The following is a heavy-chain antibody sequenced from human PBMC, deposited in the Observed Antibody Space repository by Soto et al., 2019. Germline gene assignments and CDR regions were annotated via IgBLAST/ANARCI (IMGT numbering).Heavy chain of an antibody. J-gene: IGHJ6*02. V-gene: IGHV4-34*01. CDR2: INHSGST. CDR1: GGSFSGYY. Sequence: SETLSLTCAVYGGSFSGYYWSWIRQPPGKGLEWIGEINHSGSTNYNPSLKSRVTISVDTSKNQFSLKLSSVTAADTAVYYCAVHYYGSGRGGMDVWGQGTTVTVSS. D-gene: IGHD3-10*01. CDR3: AVHYYGSGRGGMDV.